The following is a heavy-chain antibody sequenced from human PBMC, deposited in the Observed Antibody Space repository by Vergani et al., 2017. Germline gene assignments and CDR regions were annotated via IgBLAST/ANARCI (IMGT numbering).Heavy chain of an antibody. CDR3: ARQVAVAGKWWGPYYYYGMDV. Sequence: EVQLVQSGAGVKKPGESLSISCNGSGYIFTSYWISWVRQMRGKGLEWMGRIDPSDSYTHYSPSFQGHVTISADKYISTAYLQWSSLKASDTAMYYCARQVAVAGKWWGPYYYYGMDVWGQGTTVTVSS. J-gene: IGHJ6*02. CDR1: GYIFTSYW. CDR2: IDPSDSYT. V-gene: IGHV5-10-1*01. D-gene: IGHD6-19*01.